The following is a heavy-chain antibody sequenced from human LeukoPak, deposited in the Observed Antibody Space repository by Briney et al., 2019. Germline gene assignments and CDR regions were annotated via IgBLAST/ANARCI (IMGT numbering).Heavy chain of an antibody. Sequence: ASVKVSCKASGYAFTTYSMNWVRHAPGQGLEWMGWIITDTGNPTYAQGFTGRFVFSLDTSVSTAYLQISSLKAEDTAVYFCAREVLRHDYWGQGTLVTVSS. CDR1: GYAFTTYS. V-gene: IGHV7-4-1*02. J-gene: IGHJ4*02. CDR3: AREVLRHDY. CDR2: IITDTGNP. D-gene: IGHD3-10*01.